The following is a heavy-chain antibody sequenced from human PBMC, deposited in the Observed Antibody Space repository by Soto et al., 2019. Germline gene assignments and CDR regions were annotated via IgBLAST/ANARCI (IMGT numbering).Heavy chain of an antibody. CDR3: ARDRSYYGAENWFDP. CDR2: IKQDGSEK. Sequence: GGSLRLSCAASGFTFSSYWMSWVRQAPGKGLEWVANIKQDGSEKYYVDSVKGRFTISRDNAKNSLYLQMNSLRAEDTAVYYCARDRSYYGAENWFDPWGQGTLVTVSS. CDR1: GFTFSSYW. V-gene: IGHV3-7*01. J-gene: IGHJ5*02. D-gene: IGHD3-10*01.